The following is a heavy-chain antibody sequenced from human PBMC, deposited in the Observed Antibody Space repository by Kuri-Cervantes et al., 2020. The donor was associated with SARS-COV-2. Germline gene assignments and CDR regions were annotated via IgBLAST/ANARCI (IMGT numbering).Heavy chain of an antibody. V-gene: IGHV4-30-2*01. CDR3: ARGGIAAAGTIWFDP. J-gene: IGHJ5*02. D-gene: IGHD6-13*01. Sequence: SCTVSGGSISSGGYYWSWIRQPPGKGLEWIGYIYHSGSTYYNPSLKSRVTISVDRSKNQFSLKLSSVTAADTAVYYCARGGIAAAGTIWFDPWGQGTLVTVSS. CDR1: GGSISSGGYY. CDR2: IYHSGST.